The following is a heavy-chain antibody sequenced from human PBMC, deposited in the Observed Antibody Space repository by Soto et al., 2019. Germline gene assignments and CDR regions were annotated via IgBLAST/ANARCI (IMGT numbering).Heavy chain of an antibody. Sequence: SVKVSCKASGGTFSSYGISWVLQAPGQGLEWMGGIIPIFGTANYAQKFQGRVTITADESTSTAYMELSSLRSEDTAVYYCASYTYYYEASGYYFSPDAFDIWGQGTMV. CDR1: GGTFSSYG. CDR3: ASYTYYYEASGYYFSPDAFDI. D-gene: IGHD3-22*01. V-gene: IGHV1-69*13. CDR2: IIPIFGTA. J-gene: IGHJ3*02.